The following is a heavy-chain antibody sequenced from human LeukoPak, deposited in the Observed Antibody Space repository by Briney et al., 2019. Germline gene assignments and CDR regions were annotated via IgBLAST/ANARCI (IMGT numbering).Heavy chain of an antibody. CDR1: GFTFSSYG. CDR3: AKDGPLQLGILVY. V-gene: IGHV3-30*18. Sequence: GGSLRLSCAASGFTFSSYGMSWVRQAPGKGLEWVAVISYDGSNKYYADSVKGRFTISRDNSKNTLYLQMNSLRAEDTAVYYCAKDGPLQLGILVYWGQGTLVTVSS. J-gene: IGHJ4*02. D-gene: IGHD7-27*01. CDR2: ISYDGSNK.